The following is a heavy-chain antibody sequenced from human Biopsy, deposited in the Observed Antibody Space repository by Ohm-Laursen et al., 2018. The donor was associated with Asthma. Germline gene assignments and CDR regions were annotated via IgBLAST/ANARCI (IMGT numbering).Heavy chain of an antibody. D-gene: IGHD3-3*02. CDR3: ARTFHFWSPYHAEHYQL. V-gene: IGHV3-21*06. J-gene: IGHJ1*01. CDR1: GFAFRDFN. CDR2: INSAGSYI. Sequence: GSLRLSCTASGFAFRDFNINWVRQAPGKGLQWIASINSAGSYIYYADSVKGRFTISRDNAKNSLYLQMNSLRAEDTAVYYCARTFHFWSPYHAEHYQLWGQGTLVTVPS.